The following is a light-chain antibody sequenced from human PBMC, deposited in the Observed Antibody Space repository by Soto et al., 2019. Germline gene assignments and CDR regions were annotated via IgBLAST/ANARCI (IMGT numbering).Light chain of an antibody. CDR1: TSNIGSHP. CDR3: SAWDGSLNGGV. J-gene: IGLJ3*02. Sequence: QSVLTQPPSASGTHGQRVTISCSGSTSNIGSHPVNWYQQLPGTAPKLLIYITNQRPSGVPDRFSGSKSGTSASLAISGLQSEDEADYYCSAWDGSLNGGVFGGGTKLTVL. V-gene: IGLV1-44*01. CDR2: ITN.